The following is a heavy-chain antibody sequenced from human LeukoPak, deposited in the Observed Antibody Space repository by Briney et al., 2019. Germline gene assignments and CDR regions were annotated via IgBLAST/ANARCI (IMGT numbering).Heavy chain of an antibody. V-gene: IGHV5-10-1*01. J-gene: IGHJ4*02. CDR3: ARHLGDF. Sequence: GESLQISGKGSGYTFSSYWIFWVRQMPGKGLDWMGRIDPSDSYTDYSPSFQGHVTISADKSIGTAYLQWSSLKASDTAIYYCARHLGDFWGQGTLVTVSS. CDR1: GYTFSSYW. D-gene: IGHD3-16*01. CDR2: IDPSDSYT.